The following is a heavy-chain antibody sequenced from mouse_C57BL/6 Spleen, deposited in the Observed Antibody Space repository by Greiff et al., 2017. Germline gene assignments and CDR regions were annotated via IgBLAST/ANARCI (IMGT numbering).Heavy chain of an antibody. CDR2: ISSGSSTI. D-gene: IGHD4-1*01. CDR1: GFTFSDYG. Sequence: DVMLVESGGGLVKPGGSLKLSCAASGFTFSDYGMHWVRQAPEKGLEWVAYISSGSSTIYYADTVKGRFTISRDNAKNTLFLQMTSLRSEDTAMYYCARRTGMGGFFDYWGQGTTLTVSS. CDR3: ARRTGMGGFFDY. V-gene: IGHV5-17*01. J-gene: IGHJ2*01.